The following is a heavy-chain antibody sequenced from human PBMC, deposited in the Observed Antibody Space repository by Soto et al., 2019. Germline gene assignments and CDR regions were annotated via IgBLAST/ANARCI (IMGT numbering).Heavy chain of an antibody. J-gene: IGHJ6*02. D-gene: IGHD1-7*01. CDR1: GFTFSNAW. Sequence: PGGSLRLSCAASGFTFSNAWMSWVRQAPGKGLEWVGRIKSKTDGGTTDYAAPVKGRFTISRDDSKNTLYLQMNSLTTEDTAVYYCTTCITGTTRCYYGMDVWGQGTTVTVSS. CDR2: IKSKTDGGTT. V-gene: IGHV3-15*01. CDR3: TTCITGTTRCYYGMDV.